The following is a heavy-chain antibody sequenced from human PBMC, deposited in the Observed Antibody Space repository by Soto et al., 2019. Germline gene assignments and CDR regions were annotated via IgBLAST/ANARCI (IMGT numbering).Heavy chain of an antibody. Sequence: GGSLRLSCVVSGFTFSNYAMNWVRQAPGKGLEWVSVISGSGGISYYADSAKGRFTISRDNSKNTLYLQLNSLTAEDTAVYYCAKMDRITIFGVVSIDYWGQGTLVTVS. D-gene: IGHD3-3*01. V-gene: IGHV3-23*01. J-gene: IGHJ4*02. CDR3: AKMDRITIFGVVSIDY. CDR1: GFTFSNYA. CDR2: ISGSGGIS.